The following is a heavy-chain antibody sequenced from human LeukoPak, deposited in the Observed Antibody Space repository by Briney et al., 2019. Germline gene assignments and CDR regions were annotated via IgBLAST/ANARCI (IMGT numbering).Heavy chain of an antibody. CDR3: ARAMDSAAAMYYFDY. Sequence: PSETLSLTCAVYGGSFSGYYWSWIRQPPGEGLEWIGEINHSGSTNYNPSLKSRVTISVDTSKNQFSLKLSSVTAADTAVYYCARAMDSAAAMYYFDYWGQGTPVTVSS. J-gene: IGHJ4*02. CDR1: GGSFSGYY. CDR2: INHSGST. D-gene: IGHD6-13*01. V-gene: IGHV4-34*01.